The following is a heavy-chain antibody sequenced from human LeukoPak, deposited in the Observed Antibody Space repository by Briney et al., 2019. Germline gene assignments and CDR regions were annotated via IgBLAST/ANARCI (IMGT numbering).Heavy chain of an antibody. V-gene: IGHV3-21*01. CDR2: ISSSSSYI. CDR3: ATLYYYDSSGYHVDY. CDR1: GFTFRSYS. D-gene: IGHD3-22*01. Sequence: GGSLRLSCAASGFTFRSYSMNWVRQAPRKGLEWVSSISSSSSYIYYADSVKGRFTISRDNAKNSLYLQMNSLRAEDTAVYYCATLYYYDSSGYHVDYWGQGTLVTVSS. J-gene: IGHJ4*02.